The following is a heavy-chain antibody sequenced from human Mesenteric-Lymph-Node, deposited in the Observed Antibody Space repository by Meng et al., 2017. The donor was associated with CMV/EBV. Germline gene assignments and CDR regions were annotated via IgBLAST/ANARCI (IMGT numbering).Heavy chain of an antibody. Sequence: GESLKISCAASGFTFSSYWMHWVRQAPGKGLVWVSRIKSDGSSTSYADSVKGRFTISRDNAKNSLYLQMNSLRAEDTAVYYCARDSGIAAAGTRSSWWYYYGMDVWGQGTTVTVSS. CDR3: ARDSGIAAAGTRSSWWYYYGMDV. CDR1: GFTFSSYW. J-gene: IGHJ6*02. CDR2: IKSDGSST. V-gene: IGHV3-74*01. D-gene: IGHD6-13*01.